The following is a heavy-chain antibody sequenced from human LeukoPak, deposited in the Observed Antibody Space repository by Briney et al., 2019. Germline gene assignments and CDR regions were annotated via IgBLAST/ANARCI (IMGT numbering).Heavy chain of an antibody. Sequence: GGSLRLSCAASGFTFSSYGMHWVRQAPGKGLEWVAVISYDGSNKYYADSVKGRFTISRDNSKNTLYLQMNSLRAEDTAVYYCAKEAAAARWFDPWGQGTLVTVSS. CDR3: AKEAAAARWFDP. CDR1: GFTFSSYG. D-gene: IGHD6-13*01. V-gene: IGHV3-30*18. J-gene: IGHJ5*02. CDR2: ISYDGSNK.